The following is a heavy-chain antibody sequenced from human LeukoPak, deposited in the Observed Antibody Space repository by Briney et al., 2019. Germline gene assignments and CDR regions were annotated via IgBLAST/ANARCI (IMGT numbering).Heavy chain of an antibody. CDR1: GGSFSGYY. CDR3: ARGPYCTNGVCYPTHSFDY. Sequence: PSETLSLTCAVYGGSFSGYYWSCIRQPPGKGLEWIGEIHHSGSTNYNPSLKSRVTISVDTSENQFSLKLSSVTAADTAVYYCARGPYCTNGVCYPTHSFDYWGQGTLVTVSS. D-gene: IGHD2-8*01. J-gene: IGHJ4*02. V-gene: IGHV4-34*01. CDR2: IHHSGST.